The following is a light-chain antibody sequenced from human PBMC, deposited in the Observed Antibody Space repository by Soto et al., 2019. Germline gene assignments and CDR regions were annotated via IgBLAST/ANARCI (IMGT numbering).Light chain of an antibody. J-gene: IGKJ1*01. CDR3: QQYNNWPPWT. V-gene: IGKV3-15*01. CDR1: QSVSSN. CDR2: GAF. Sequence: EIVMPQSPATLSVSPGERATLSCRASQSVSSNLAWYQQKPGQAPRLLIYGAFTRATGIPARFSGSGSGTESTLTISSLQSEDFAVYYFQQYNNWPPWTFGQGTKVEIK.